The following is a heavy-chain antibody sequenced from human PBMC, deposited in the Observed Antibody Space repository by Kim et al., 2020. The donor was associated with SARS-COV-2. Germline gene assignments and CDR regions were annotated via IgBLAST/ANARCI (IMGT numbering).Heavy chain of an antibody. Sequence: DSVKGRFTISRDNSKNTLYLQMNSLRAEDTAVYYCAKGPFLEWFLCWFDPWGQGTLVTVSS. J-gene: IGHJ5*02. D-gene: IGHD3-3*01. V-gene: IGHV3-23*01. CDR3: AKGPFLEWFLCWFDP.